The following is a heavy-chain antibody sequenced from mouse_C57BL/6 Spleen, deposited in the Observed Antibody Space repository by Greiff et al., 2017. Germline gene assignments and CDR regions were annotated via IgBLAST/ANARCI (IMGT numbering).Heavy chain of an antibody. CDR2: ISDGGSYT. CDR3: ARLYCGSSYYFDY. D-gene: IGHD1-1*01. J-gene: IGHJ2*01. V-gene: IGHV5-4*03. Sequence: EVTLVESGGGLVKPGGSLKLSCAASGFTFSSYAMSWVRQTPEKRLEWVATISDGGSYTYYPENVKGRFTISRDNAKNNLYLQMSHLKSEDTAMYYCARLYCGSSYYFDYWGQGTTLTVSS. CDR1: GFTFSSYA.